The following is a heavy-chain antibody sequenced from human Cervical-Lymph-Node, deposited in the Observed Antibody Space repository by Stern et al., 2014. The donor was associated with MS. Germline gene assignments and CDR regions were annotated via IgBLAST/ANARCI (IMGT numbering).Heavy chain of an antibody. Sequence: QVTLRESGPALVKPTQTITLTCTFSGFSLTTGGMCVTWIRQPPGKAPEWLGLIDWDGDKYYRTPLRARLTISKDTSKNQVVLTMTNMDPVDTATYYCARIRGTARLIDYWGQGTLVTVSS. CDR3: ARIRGTARLIDY. J-gene: IGHJ4*02. CDR2: IDWDGDK. V-gene: IGHV2-70*01. D-gene: IGHD6-6*01. CDR1: GFSLTTGGMC.